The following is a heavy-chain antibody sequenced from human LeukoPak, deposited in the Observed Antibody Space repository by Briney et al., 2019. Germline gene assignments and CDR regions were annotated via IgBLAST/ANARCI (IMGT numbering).Heavy chain of an antibody. V-gene: IGHV1-2*02. D-gene: IGHD2-21*01. CDR3: ARQGHIGGGAGNDY. CDR2: INPNSGGT. Sequence: ASVKVSCKASGYTFTGYYMHWVRQAPGQGLEWMGWINPNSGGTNYAQKFQGRVTMTRDTSISTAYMELSRLRSDDTAVYYCARQGHIGGGAGNDYWGQGTLVTVSS. J-gene: IGHJ4*02. CDR1: GYTFTGYY.